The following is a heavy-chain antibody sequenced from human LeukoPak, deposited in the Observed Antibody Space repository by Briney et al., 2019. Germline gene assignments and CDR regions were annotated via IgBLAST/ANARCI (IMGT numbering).Heavy chain of an antibody. Sequence: GGSLRLSCAASGFTFSSYTMSWVRQAPGKGLEWVSTISGSGGGTYYADSVKGRFTISRDNSKNTLYLQMNSLRAEDTAVYYCAKVPDSYGYVDYWGQGTLVTVSS. V-gene: IGHV3-23*01. CDR2: ISGSGGGT. CDR1: GFTFSSYT. J-gene: IGHJ4*02. D-gene: IGHD5-18*01. CDR3: AKVPDSYGYVDY.